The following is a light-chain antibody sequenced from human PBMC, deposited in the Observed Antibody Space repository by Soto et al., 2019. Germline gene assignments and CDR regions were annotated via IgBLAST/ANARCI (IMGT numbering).Light chain of an antibody. J-gene: IGKJ1*01. CDR1: QSVSSR. Sequence: EIVMTQSPATLSVSPGERATLSCRASQSVSSRLAWYQQKPGQAPRLLIHDASTRATGIPARFSGSGSGTEFTLTISSLQSEDFAVYYCQPYIKWPTFGQGTKVEIK. CDR2: DAS. V-gene: IGKV3-15*01. CDR3: QPYIKWPT.